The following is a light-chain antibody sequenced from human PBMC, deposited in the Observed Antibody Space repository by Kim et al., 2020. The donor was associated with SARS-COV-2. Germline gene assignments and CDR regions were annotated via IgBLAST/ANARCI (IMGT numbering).Light chain of an antibody. CDR1: QSVSGNF. V-gene: IGKV3-20*01. J-gene: IGKJ1*01. Sequence: DIVLTQSPGTLSLSPGDRAALSCRASQSVSGNFIAWYQQKPGQAPRLLIYGASIRATGIPDRFSGSGAGADFTLTINRLEPEDFAVYYCQQYGTSGRTFGQGTKLDIK. CDR2: GAS. CDR3: QQYGTSGRT.